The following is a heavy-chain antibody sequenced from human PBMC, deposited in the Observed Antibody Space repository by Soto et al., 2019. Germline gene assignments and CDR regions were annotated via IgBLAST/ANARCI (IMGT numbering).Heavy chain of an antibody. J-gene: IGHJ4*02. D-gene: IGHD5-12*01. CDR1: GFTFSSYG. Sequence: GGSLRLSCAASGFTFSSYGMHWVRQAPGKGLEWVAVISYDGSNKYYADSVKGRFTISRDNSKNTLYLQMNSLRAEDTAVYYCAKDPAVRDGYNYWFDYWGQGTLVTVSS. V-gene: IGHV3-30*18. CDR2: ISYDGSNK. CDR3: AKDPAVRDGYNYWFDY.